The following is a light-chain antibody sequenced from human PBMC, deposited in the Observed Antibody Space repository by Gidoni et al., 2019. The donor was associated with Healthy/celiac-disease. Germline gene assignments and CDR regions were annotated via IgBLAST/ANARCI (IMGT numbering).Light chain of an antibody. CDR2: AAS. V-gene: IGKV1-39*01. CDR1: QSISSY. Sequence: DIQMTQSPSSLSASVGDRVTITCRASQSISSYLIWYQQKPGKAPKLLIYAASSLQSGVPSRFSGSGSGKDFTLTISSLQPEDFATYYCQQSYSTPFTFGPGTKVEIK. CDR3: QQSYSTPFT. J-gene: IGKJ3*01.